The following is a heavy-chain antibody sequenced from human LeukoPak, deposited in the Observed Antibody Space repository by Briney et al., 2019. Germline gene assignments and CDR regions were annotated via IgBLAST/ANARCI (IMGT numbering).Heavy chain of an antibody. Sequence: SETLSLTCTVSGDSISSRTYYWGWVRQPPGKGLEWIGSINYSGTTYYNPSLKSRVTVSVDTSKNHFSLTLRSVTAADTAVYYCARVNIAVVPSTMFDYWGQGILVTVSS. V-gene: IGHV4-39*07. D-gene: IGHD2-2*01. CDR3: ARVNIAVVPSTMFDY. CDR1: GDSISSRTYY. CDR2: INYSGTT. J-gene: IGHJ4*02.